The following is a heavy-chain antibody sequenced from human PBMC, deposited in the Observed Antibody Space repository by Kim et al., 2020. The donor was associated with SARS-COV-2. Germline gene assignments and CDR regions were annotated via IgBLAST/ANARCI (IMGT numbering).Heavy chain of an antibody. Sequence: GGSLRLSCAASGFTFDDYAMHWVRQAPGKGLEWVSGIRWNSGSIGYADSVKGRFTISRDNAKNSLYLQMNSLRAEDTALYYCAKIAVAADGDYWGQGTLVTVSS. CDR2: IRWNSGSI. CDR3: AKIAVAADGDY. J-gene: IGHJ4*02. D-gene: IGHD6-19*01. CDR1: GFTFDDYA. V-gene: IGHV3-9*01.